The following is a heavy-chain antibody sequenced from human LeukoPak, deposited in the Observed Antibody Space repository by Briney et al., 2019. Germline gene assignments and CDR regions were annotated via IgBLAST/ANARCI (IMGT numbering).Heavy chain of an antibody. CDR2: INPNSGGT. CDR1: GYTFTGYY. D-gene: IGHD3-3*01. J-gene: IGHJ6*03. CDR3: VRDSSGHYYYYYYMDV. Sequence: ASVKVSCKASGYTFTGYYMHWVRQAPGQGLEWMGWINPNSGGTNYAQKFQGRVTMTRDTSISTAYMELSRLRSDDTAVYYCVRDSSGHYYYYYYMDVWGKGTTVTVSS. V-gene: IGHV1-2*02.